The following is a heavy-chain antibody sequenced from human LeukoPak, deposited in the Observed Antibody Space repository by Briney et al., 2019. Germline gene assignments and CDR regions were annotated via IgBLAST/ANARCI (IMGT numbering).Heavy chain of an antibody. J-gene: IGHJ4*02. CDR2: IKQDRSEK. V-gene: IGHV3-7*01. D-gene: IGHD6-19*01. Sequence: PGGSLRLSCAASGFTFSSYWMNWVRQAPGKGLEWVANIKQDRSEKYYVDSVKGRFTISRDNSKNTLYLQMNSLRAEDTAVYYCAREGDLYSSGWYQSFDYWGQGTLVTVSS. CDR3: AREGDLYSSGWYQSFDY. CDR1: GFTFSSYW.